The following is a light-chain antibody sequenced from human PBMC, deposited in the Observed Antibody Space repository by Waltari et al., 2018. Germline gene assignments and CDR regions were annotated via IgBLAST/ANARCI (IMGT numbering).Light chain of an antibody. CDR2: DAT. CDR1: QSVSDY. Sequence: EIVLTQSPASLSLSPGDRATVSCGASQSVSDYLTWYQQKPVQPPRLLIYDATSRASGIPARFSGRGSGTDLTRTISNLEADDVAVYYCQQRSTWPYTVGQGTRLEIK. V-gene: IGKV3-11*01. J-gene: IGKJ2*01. CDR3: QQRSTWPYT.